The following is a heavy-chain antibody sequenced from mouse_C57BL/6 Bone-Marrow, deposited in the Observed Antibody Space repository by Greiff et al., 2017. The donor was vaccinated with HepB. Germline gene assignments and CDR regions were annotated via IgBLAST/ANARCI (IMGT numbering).Heavy chain of an antibody. D-gene: IGHD2-1*01. CDR1: GFTLSSYG. CDR2: ISSGGSYT. CDR3: ARGLWYFEY. Sequence: EVKVVESGGDLVKPGGSLKLSCAASGFTLSSYGVSWVRQTPDKRLEWVATISSGGSYTYYPDSVKGRFTSSRDKAKNTLYLQMSRQKSEDTAMYYCARGLWYFEYGGQGTRVTVSA. V-gene: IGHV5-6*02. J-gene: IGHJ3*01.